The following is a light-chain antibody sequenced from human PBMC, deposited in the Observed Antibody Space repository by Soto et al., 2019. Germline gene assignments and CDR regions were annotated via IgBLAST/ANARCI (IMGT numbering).Light chain of an antibody. CDR2: DAS. CDR1: QSINTY. Sequence: EIVLTQSPATLSLSPGERATLSCRASQSINTYLAWYQQKPGQAPRLLVYDASNRATGIPARFSGSGSGTEFTLTISSLEPEDFAVYYCQQRSNWPPLTFGGGTKVEIK. CDR3: QQRSNWPPLT. J-gene: IGKJ4*01. V-gene: IGKV3-11*01.